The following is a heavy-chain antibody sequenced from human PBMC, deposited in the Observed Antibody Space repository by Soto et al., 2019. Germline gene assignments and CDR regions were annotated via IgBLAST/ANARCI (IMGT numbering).Heavy chain of an antibody. D-gene: IGHD3-16*02. J-gene: IGHJ4*02. CDR3: ASRPYDYIWGSYRPHLAPTFDY. V-gene: IGHV4-34*01. CDR2: INHSGST. Sequence: NPSETLSLTCAVYGGSFSGYYWSWIRQPPGKGLEWIGEINHSGSTNYNPSLKSRVTISVDTSKNQFSLKLSSVTAADTAVYYCASRPYDYIWGSYRPHLAPTFDYWGQGTLVTVSS. CDR1: GGSFSGYY.